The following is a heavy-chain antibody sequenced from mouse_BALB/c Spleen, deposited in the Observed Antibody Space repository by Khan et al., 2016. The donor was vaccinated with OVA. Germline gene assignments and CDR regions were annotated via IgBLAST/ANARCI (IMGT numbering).Heavy chain of an antibody. CDR2: INPTTGYT. CDR1: GYTFINYW. CDR3: ARRGLRWDFDY. D-gene: IGHD1-1*01. V-gene: IGHV1-7*01. J-gene: IGHJ2*01. Sequence: QVQLQQSGAELAKPGASVKMSCKASGYTFINYWMNWVKQRPGQGLEWIGYINPTTGYTEYNLKFKDKATLTADKSSRTAHMKLSSLTSEDSAVYYCARRGLRWDFDYGGQGTTLTVSS.